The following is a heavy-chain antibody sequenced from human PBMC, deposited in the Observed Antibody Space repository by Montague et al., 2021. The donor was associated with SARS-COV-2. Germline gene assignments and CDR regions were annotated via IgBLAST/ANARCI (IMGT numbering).Heavy chain of an antibody. CDR2: IYQSGST. J-gene: IGHJ4*02. CDR1: GGSISSSNW. CDR3: ARGTTRVFTYYYDSSGYASDY. V-gene: IGHV4-4*02. Sequence: SETLSLTCTVSGGSISSSNWWGWVRQSQGKGLEWIGEIYQSGSTNYNPSLRSRVTISVDKSKNQFSLKLSSVTAADTAVYYCARGTTRVFTYYYDSSGYASDYWGQGTLVTVSS. D-gene: IGHD3-22*01.